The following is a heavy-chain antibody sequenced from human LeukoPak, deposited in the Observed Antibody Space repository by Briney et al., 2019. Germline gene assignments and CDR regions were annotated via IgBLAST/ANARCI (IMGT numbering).Heavy chain of an antibody. Sequence: GGSLRLSRAVSGITLSNYGMSWLRQAPGKGLEWVAGISGSGGGTFYADSVKGRFTVSRDNPKNTLYLQMNSLRAEDTAVYFCAKRGVVIRVILVGFHKEAYYFDSWGQGALVTVSS. CDR1: GITLSNYG. CDR2: ISGSGGGT. J-gene: IGHJ4*02. V-gene: IGHV3-23*01. D-gene: IGHD3-22*01. CDR3: AKRGVVIRVILVGFHKEAYYFDS.